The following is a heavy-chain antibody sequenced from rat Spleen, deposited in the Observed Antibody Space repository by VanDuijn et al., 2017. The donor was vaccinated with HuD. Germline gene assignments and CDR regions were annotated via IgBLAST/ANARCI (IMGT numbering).Heavy chain of an antibody. J-gene: IGHJ4*01. Sequence: EVQLVESGGGLVQPGRSLKLSCVASGFTFNNYWMTWVRQAPGMGLEWVASISNARGITYYADPVKGRFTISRDIANSTLYLRMNSLRSEDTAIYYCARHNSGYGVMDAWGQGASVTVSS. CDR1: GFTFNNYW. CDR3: ARHNSGYGVMDA. D-gene: IGHD4-3*01. CDR2: ISNARGIT. V-gene: IGHV5-31*01.